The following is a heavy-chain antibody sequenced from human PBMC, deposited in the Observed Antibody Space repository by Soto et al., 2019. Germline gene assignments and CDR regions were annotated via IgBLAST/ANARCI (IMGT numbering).Heavy chain of an antibody. J-gene: IGHJ6*02. CDR2: IYYSGST. D-gene: IGHD6-13*01. CDR3: ARQVAGIAAAANYYYYGMDV. CDR1: GGSISSSSYY. V-gene: IGHV4-39*01. Sequence: SETLSLTCTVSGGSISSSSYYWGWIRQPPGKGLEWIGSIYYSGSTYYSPSLKSRVTISVDTSKNQFSLKLSSVTAADTAVYYCARQVAGIAAAANYYYYGMDVWGQGTTVT.